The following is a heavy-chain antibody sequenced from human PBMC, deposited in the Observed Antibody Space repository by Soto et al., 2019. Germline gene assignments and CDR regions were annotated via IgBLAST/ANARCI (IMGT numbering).Heavy chain of an antibody. CDR2: IVPRFGSP. CDR1: GGTLRDYA. Sequence: QVQLVQSGAEMRKPGSSLRVSCKASGGTLRDYAFSWVRKAPGQGLEWMGGIVPRFGSPNYEQKFGGRVTITADTSSSTVYMALSSLRFDDTAVYFCARDWIQLRLGKYSFNGMDVWGQGTTIIVSS. V-gene: IGHV1-69*06. D-gene: IGHD5-18*01. CDR3: ARDWIQLRLGKYSFNGMDV. J-gene: IGHJ6*02.